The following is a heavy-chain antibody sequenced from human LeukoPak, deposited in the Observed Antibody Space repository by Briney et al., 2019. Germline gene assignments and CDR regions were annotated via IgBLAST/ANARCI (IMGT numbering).Heavy chain of an antibody. CDR2: IIPIFGTA. CDR3: ARDQYYYDSSGYYY. J-gene: IGHJ4*02. Sequence: GASVKVSCKASGGTFSSYAISWVRQAPGQGLEWMGGIIPIFGTANYAQKFQGRVTITADESTSTAYMELSSLRSEDTAVYYCARDQYYYDSSGYYYWGQGTLVTVSS. D-gene: IGHD3-22*01. V-gene: IGHV1-69*13. CDR1: GGTFSSYA.